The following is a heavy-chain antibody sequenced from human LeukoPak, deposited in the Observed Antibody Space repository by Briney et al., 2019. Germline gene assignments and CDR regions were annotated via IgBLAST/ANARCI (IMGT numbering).Heavy chain of an antibody. V-gene: IGHV4-61*08. Sequence: SETLSLTCTVSGGSISSGGYYWSWIRQPPGKGLEWIGYIYYSGSTNYSPSLKSRVTISVDTSKNQFSLKLSSVTAADTAVYYCARDTRSYDTSGYYYFDYWGQGALVTVSS. J-gene: IGHJ4*02. CDR3: ARDTRSYDTSGYYYFDY. CDR1: GGSISSGGYY. CDR2: IYYSGST. D-gene: IGHD3-22*01.